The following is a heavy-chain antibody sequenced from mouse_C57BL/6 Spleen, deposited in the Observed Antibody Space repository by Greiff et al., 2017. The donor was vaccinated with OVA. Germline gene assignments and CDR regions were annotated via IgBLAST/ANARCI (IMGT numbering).Heavy chain of an antibody. CDR2: INYDGSST. D-gene: IGHD3-3*01. Sequence: VQLKESEGGLVQPGSSMKLSCTASGFTFSDYYMAWVRQVPEKGLEWVANINYDGSSTYYLDSLKNRFIISRDNAKNILYLQMSSLKSEDTATYYFARGGQYAMNYWGQGTSVTVSS. CDR1: GFTFSDYY. CDR3: ARGGQYAMNY. J-gene: IGHJ4*01. V-gene: IGHV5-16*01.